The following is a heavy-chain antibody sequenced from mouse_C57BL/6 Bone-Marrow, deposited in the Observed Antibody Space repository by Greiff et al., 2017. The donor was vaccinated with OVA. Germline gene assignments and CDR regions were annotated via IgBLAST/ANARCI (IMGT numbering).Heavy chain of an antibody. Sequence: QVQLQQPGAELVKPGASVKLSCKASGYTFTSYWMQWVKQRPGQGLEWIGEIDPSDSYTNYNQKFKGKATLTVDTSSSTAYMQLSSLTSEDSAVYYCARLEGVFYAMDYWGQGTSVTVSS. V-gene: IGHV1-50*01. CDR1: GYTFTSYW. D-gene: IGHD3-3*01. CDR3: ARLEGVFYAMDY. CDR2: IDPSDSYT. J-gene: IGHJ4*01.